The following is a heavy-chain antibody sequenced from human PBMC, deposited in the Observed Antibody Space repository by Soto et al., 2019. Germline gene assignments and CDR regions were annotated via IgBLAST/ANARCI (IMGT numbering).Heavy chain of an antibody. CDR2: ISSSGSTI. D-gene: IGHD2-15*01. CDR3: ARGLEPDGLGYCSGGSCYSRYYYYMDV. Sequence: GGSLRLSCAASGFTFSDYYMSWIRQAPGKGLEWVSYISSSGSTIYYADSVKGRFTISRDNAKNSLYLQMNSLRAEDTAVYYCARGLEPDGLGYCSGGSCYSRYYYYMDVWGKGTTVTVSS. CDR1: GFTFSDYY. V-gene: IGHV3-11*01. J-gene: IGHJ6*03.